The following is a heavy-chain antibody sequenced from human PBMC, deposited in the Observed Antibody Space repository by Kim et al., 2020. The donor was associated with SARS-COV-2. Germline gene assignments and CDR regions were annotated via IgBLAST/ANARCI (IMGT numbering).Heavy chain of an antibody. CDR2: INPSGGST. CDR1: GYTFTSYY. D-gene: IGHD3-10*01. Sequence: ASVKVSCKVSGYTFTSYYMHWVRQAPGQGLEWMGIINPSGGSTSYAQKFQGRVTMTRDTSTSTVYMELSSLRSEDTAVYYCARDSDYGSGSYYGMDVWGQGTTVTVSS. J-gene: IGHJ6*02. CDR3: ARDSDYGSGSYYGMDV. V-gene: IGHV1-46*01.